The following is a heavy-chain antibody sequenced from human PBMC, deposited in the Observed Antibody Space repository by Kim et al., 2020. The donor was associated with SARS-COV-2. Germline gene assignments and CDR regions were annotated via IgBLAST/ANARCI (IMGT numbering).Heavy chain of an antibody. CDR2: T. V-gene: IGHV1-46*01. J-gene: IGHJ4*02. CDR3: AREPAGYYYKDY. D-gene: IGHD3-10*01. Sequence: TKFAQQFQGIVTMTRDTSTNTVYMELSSLRSDDTAVYYCAREPAGYYYKDYWGQGTLVTVSA.